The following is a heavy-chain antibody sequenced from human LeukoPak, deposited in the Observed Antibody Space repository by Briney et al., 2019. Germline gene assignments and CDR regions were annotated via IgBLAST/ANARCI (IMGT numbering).Heavy chain of an antibody. J-gene: IGHJ4*02. CDR1: GFTFSSYS. Sequence: GGSLRLSCAASGFTFSSYSMNWVRQAPGKGLEWVSSISSSSSYIYYADSVKGRFTISRDNAKNSLYLQMNSLRAEDTAVYYCARGPRRDTIFGVVISYWGQGTLVTVSS. CDR2: ISSSSSYI. CDR3: ARGPRRDTIFGVVISY. D-gene: IGHD3-3*01. V-gene: IGHV3-21*01.